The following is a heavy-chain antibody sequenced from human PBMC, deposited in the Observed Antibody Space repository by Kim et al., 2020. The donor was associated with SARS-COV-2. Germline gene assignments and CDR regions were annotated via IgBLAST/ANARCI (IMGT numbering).Heavy chain of an antibody. D-gene: IGHD3-10*01. J-gene: IGHJ4*02. CDR3: ARGRRHYFGSGSYLC. Sequence: NPSRKSRVTISVDTSRNQFSLSLSSVTAADTAVYYCARGRRHYFGSGSYLCWGPGTLVTVSS. V-gene: IGHV4-34*01.